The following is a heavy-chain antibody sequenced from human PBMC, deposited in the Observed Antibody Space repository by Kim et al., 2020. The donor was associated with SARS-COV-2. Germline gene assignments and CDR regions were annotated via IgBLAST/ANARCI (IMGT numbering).Heavy chain of an antibody. D-gene: IGHD6-13*01. CDR1: GYTFTSYY. Sequence: ASVKGSCKASGYTFTSYYMHWVRQAPGQGLEWMGIINPSGGSTSYAQKFQGRVTMTRDTSTSTVYMELSSLRSEDTAVYYCARDGEQLGRGDYWGQGTLVTVSS. CDR2: INPSGGST. CDR3: ARDGEQLGRGDY. J-gene: IGHJ4*02. V-gene: IGHV1-46*01.